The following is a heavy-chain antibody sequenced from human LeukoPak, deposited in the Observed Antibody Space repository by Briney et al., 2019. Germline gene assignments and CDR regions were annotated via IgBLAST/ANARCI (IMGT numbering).Heavy chain of an antibody. D-gene: IGHD3-10*01. Sequence: QTGGSLRLSCAASGFTFSTYAMSWVRQAPGKGLQWVAVIGFDGVNKFYTDSVKGRFTISRDDSKSTLYLQMDSLRDDDTAVYYCARDFLRGAPDYLDLWGQGTLVTVSS. J-gene: IGHJ4*02. CDR1: GFTFSTYA. V-gene: IGHV3-30*04. CDR3: ARDFLRGAPDYLDL. CDR2: IGFDGVNK.